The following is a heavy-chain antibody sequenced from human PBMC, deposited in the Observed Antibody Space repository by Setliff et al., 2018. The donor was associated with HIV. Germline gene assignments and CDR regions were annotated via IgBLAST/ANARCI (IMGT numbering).Heavy chain of an antibody. J-gene: IGHJ4*02. CDR2: IYWDNDK. D-gene: IGHD2-15*01. V-gene: IGHV2-5*02. Sequence: SGPTLVNPTQSLTLTCTFSGLSLRGGGVAVGWFRQPPGKALAWVALIYWDNDKRYSPSLKSRLTITKDTSKNLVVLTMTNMDPVDTATYYCARIKKSGNSCKGGNWGQGTLVTVSS. CDR1: GLSLRGGGVA. CDR3: ARIKKSGNSCKGGN.